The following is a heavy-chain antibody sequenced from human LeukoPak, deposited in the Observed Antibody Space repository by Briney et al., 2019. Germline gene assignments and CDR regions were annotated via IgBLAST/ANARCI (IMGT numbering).Heavy chain of an antibody. CDR3: ARAWVVVVPAAIPRYYYYYGMDV. V-gene: IGHV1-18*01. CDR2: ISAYNGNT. Sequence: GASVKVSCKASGYTFTSYGISWVRQAPGQGLEWMGWISAYNGNTNYAQKLQGRVTMTTDTSTSTAYMELRSLRSDDTAVYYCARAWVVVVPAAIPRYYYYYGMDVWGQGTTVTVSS. D-gene: IGHD2-2*02. CDR1: GYTFTSYG. J-gene: IGHJ6*02.